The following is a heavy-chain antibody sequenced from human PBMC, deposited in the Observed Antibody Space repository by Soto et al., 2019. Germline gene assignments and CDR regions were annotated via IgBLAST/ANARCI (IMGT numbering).Heavy chain of an antibody. CDR3: AKVAGNTRSHYDY. J-gene: IGHJ4*02. V-gene: IGHV3-23*01. CDR1: GFTFSSYA. CDR2: VSADGGST. D-gene: IGHD1-7*01. Sequence: EVQLLESGGGLVQPGGSLRLSCVASGFTFSSYAMTWVRQAPGKGLEWVSGVSADGGSTYYADSVKGRFTISRDNSKNTMYLQVNRLKAEDTAVYYGAKVAGNTRSHYDYWGQGTLVSVSS.